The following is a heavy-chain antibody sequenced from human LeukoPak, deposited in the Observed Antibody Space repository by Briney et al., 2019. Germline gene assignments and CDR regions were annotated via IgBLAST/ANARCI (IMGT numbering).Heavy chain of an antibody. V-gene: IGHV3-30*02. CDR3: AKDSAVSGSYPDASDI. D-gene: IGHD1-26*01. CDR1: GFAFSTYG. J-gene: IGHJ3*02. Sequence: GGSLRLSCAASGFAFSTYGMHWVRQAPGKGLEWVAFIRYDGSNEYYIDSVKGRFTLSRDNSKNTLYLQMNSLRAEDTAVYYCAKDSAVSGSYPDASDIWGQGTMVTVSS. CDR2: IRYDGSNE.